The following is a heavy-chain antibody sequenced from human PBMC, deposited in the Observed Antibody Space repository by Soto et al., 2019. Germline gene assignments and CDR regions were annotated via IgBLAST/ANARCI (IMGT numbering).Heavy chain of an antibody. D-gene: IGHD4-17*01. J-gene: IGHJ2*01. CDR1: SGSISSSNW. CDR3: ARVGGYGDYDYWYFEL. V-gene: IGHV4-4*02. Sequence: QVQLQESGPGLVKPSGTLSLTCAVSSGSISSSNWWSWVRQPPGKGLEWIGESYHSGSTNYNPALKSRVTISVDKSKSQFSLKLSSVTGADTAVYYCARVGGYGDYDYWYFELWGRGTLVTVSS. CDR2: SYHSGST.